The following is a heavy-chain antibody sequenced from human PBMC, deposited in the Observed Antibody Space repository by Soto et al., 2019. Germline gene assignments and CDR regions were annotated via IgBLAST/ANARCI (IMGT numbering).Heavy chain of an antibody. D-gene: IGHD6-6*01. V-gene: IGHV1-18*01. CDR1: GYTFTSYA. CDR2: ISAYNGNT. CDR3: ARARYSSSPTGYDYYYYGMDV. Sequence: ASVKVSCKASGYTFTSYAMHWVRQAPGQRLEWMGWISAYNGNTNYAQKLQGRVTMTTDTSTSTAYMELRSLRSDDTAVYYCARARYSSSPTGYDYYYYGMDVWGQGTTVTVSS. J-gene: IGHJ6*02.